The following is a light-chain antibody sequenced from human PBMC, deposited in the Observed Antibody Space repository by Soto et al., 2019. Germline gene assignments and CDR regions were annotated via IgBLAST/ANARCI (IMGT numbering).Light chain of an antibody. V-gene: IGKV3-15*01. CDR3: QTVDKWPL. J-gene: IGKJ5*01. Sequence: IVLTQSPATLSLSPGERATLSCGASQSVGTYVAWYKQKPGLAPGILIYGASTRATGVPARFSGSGSGTEFTLTISSLQSEDFAVYFCQTVDKWPLVGQGTRLEIK. CDR2: GAS. CDR1: QSVGTY.